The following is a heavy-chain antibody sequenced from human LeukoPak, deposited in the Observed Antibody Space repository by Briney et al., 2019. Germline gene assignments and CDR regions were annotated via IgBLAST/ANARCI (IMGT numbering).Heavy chain of an antibody. CDR2: ISAYNGNT. D-gene: IGHD3-22*01. CDR3: ARGTYYYDSSGYSKVVAFDI. V-gene: IGHV1-18*01. J-gene: IGHJ3*02. Sequence: ASVKLSCKASGYTVTSYGISWVRQAPGQGLEWMGWISAYNGNTNYAQKLHGRVTMTTDKSTRTAYMELRSLRSDDTAVYYGARGTYYYDSSGYSKVVAFDIWGQGTMVTVSS. CDR1: GYTVTSYG.